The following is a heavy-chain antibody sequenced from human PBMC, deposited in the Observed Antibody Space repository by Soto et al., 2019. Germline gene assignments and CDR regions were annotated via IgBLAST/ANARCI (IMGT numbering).Heavy chain of an antibody. J-gene: IGHJ4*02. D-gene: IGHD3-22*01. Sequence: ASVKVSCKASGFTFTNSAVQWVRQARGQRLEWIGWIVVGSGNTNYAQKFQERVTITRDMSTSTAYMELSSLRSEDTAVYYCARKRVAAYDSKGYHYFDYRDQGTLVTVSS. CDR2: IVVGSGNT. CDR1: GFTFTNSA. V-gene: IGHV1-58*01. CDR3: ARKRVAAYDSKGYHYFDY.